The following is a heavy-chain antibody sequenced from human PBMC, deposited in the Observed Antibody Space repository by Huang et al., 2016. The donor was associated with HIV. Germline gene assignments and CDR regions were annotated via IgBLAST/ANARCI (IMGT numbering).Heavy chain of an antibody. D-gene: IGHD3-9*01. Sequence: QVQLVQSRAEVKKPGASVKVSCKVSEYTLTELSIHWVRQPPGKGLEWMGSFDPEIGEPIHAQKVQGRVTMTEDTSTETAFMELSGLRPEDTAVYYCATGFDVFFDFWGQGTLVTVSS. CDR3: ATGFDVFFDF. CDR1: EYTLTELS. V-gene: IGHV1-24*01. J-gene: IGHJ4*02. CDR2: FDPEIGEP.